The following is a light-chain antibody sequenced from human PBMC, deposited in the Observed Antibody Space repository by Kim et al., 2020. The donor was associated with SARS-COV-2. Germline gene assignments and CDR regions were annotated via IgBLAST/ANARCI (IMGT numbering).Light chain of an antibody. V-gene: IGKV3-11*01. CDR1: RSVSSY. CDR3: QQRSNWPPYS. CDR2: DAS. Sequence: AGERATHSGRASRSVSSYLAWYQQKPGQAPRLLIYDASNRATGIPARFSGSGSGTDFTLTISSLEPEEFAVYYCQQRSNWPPYSFGQGTKLEI. J-gene: IGKJ2*03.